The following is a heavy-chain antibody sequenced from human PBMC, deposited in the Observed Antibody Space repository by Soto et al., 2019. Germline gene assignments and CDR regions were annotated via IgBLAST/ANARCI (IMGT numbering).Heavy chain of an antibody. CDR2: ISYDGSNK. V-gene: IGHV3-30*18. D-gene: IGHD6-19*01. J-gene: IGHJ6*02. Sequence: QVQLVESGGGVVQPGRSLRLSCAASGFTFSSYGMHWGRQAPGKGLEWVAVISYDGSNKYYADSVKGRFTISRDNSKNTLYLQMNSLRAEDTAVYYCAKPGSGWSRFGDGMDVWGQGTTVTVSS. CDR1: GFTFSSYG. CDR3: AKPGSGWSRFGDGMDV.